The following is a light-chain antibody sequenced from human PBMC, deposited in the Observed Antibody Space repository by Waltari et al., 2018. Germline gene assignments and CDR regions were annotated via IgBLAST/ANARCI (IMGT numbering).Light chain of an antibody. Sequence: QAVLTQPSSLSASPGASASLTCTLRSGINVGTYSISWYQQQPGSPPQYLLRYKSDSDKQQGSGVPSRFSGSKDASANAGILLISGLQSEDEADYYCMIWHSSAWVFGGGTKLTVL. V-gene: IGLV5-45*02. CDR1: SGINVGTYS. J-gene: IGLJ3*02. CDR3: MIWHSSAWV. CDR2: YKSDSDK.